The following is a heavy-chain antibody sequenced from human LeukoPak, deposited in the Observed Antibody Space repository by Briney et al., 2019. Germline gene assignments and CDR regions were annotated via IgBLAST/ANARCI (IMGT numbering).Heavy chain of an antibody. Sequence: GGSLTLSCEASGFILNFSRYWVHWVRQAPGKGLVWVSCMRSYADRSGTTYADSVKGRFTISRDDARNTGYLQINSLRAEDTAVYYCARDSPYTMDLWGGGTTVTVSS. V-gene: IGHV3-74*03. J-gene: IGHJ6*04. CDR2: MRSYADRSGT. CDR3: ARDSPYTMDL. CDR1: GFILNFSRYW. D-gene: IGHD4-11*01.